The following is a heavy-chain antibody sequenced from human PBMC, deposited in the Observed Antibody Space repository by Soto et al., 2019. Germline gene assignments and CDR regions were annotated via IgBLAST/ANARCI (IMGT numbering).Heavy chain of an antibody. V-gene: IGHV3-30*03. CDR2: ISSDGSEK. CDR3: ETSRTKLTTGLDF. J-gene: IGHJ4*02. Sequence: PGGSLRLSCVASGFTFSNYAMHWVRQAPGKELGWVAVISSDGSEKYYLDSVRDRFTISRDNSKNTLYLQMNNLSPEDTAMYYSETSRTKLTTGLDFWGQGALVNVSS. CDR1: GFTFSNYA. D-gene: IGHD1-1*01.